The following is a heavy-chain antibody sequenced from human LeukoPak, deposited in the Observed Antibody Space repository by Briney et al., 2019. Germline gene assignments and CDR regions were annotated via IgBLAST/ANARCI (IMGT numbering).Heavy chain of an antibody. D-gene: IGHD5-18*01. CDR2: ISGNGAKT. CDR1: GFSFNTHA. J-gene: IGHJ4*02. CDR3: AKDLAYSYGWVDY. Sequence: GGSLRLSCAASGFSFNTHAMSWVRQAPGKGLEWVSTISGNGAKTYSAGSVKGRFTISRDNSKNTLYLQMNSLRAEDTALYYCAKDLAYSYGWVDYWGQGILVTVSS. V-gene: IGHV3-23*01.